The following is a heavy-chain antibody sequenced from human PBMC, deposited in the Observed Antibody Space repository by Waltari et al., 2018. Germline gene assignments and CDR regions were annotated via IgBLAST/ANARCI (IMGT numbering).Heavy chain of an antibody. D-gene: IGHD2-15*01. V-gene: IGHV4-34*01. J-gene: IGHJ1*01. Sequence: QVQLQQWGAGLLKPSATLSLTCDVYGGSCSGYYWSWIRQPAGKGLEWNGAFNHSGRTNYNPSLKSRFTISVDTSKNQFSLKLSSVTAADTAVYYCAEGPQYCSGGSCYPSVWGQGTLVTVSS. CDR3: AEGPQYCSGGSCYPSV. CDR1: GGSCSGYY. CDR2: FNHSGRT.